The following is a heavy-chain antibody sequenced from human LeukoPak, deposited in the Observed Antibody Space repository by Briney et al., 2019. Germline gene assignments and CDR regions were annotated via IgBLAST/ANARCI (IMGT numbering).Heavy chain of an antibody. CDR3: AKEISTSWFDY. J-gene: IGHJ4*02. CDR2: ISYDGSNK. V-gene: IGHV3-30-3*02. Sequence: PGGSLRLSCAASGFTFSSYAMHWVRQAPGKGLEWVAVISYDGSNKYYADSVKGRFTISRDNSKNTLYLQMNSLRAEDTAVYYCAKEISTSWFDYWGQGTLVTVSS. D-gene: IGHD6-13*01. CDR1: GFTFSSYA.